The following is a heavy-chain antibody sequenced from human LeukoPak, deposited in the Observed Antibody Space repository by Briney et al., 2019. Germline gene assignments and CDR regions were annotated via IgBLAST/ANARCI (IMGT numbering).Heavy chain of an antibody. Sequence: GGSLTLSCAVSGFTFSRFSMTWVRQAPGKGLEWVSSISSSSSYIYYRDSVKGRFTISRDNAENSLYLQMHSLRAEDTAVYYCALVGATSWAPFDYWGQGTLVTVSS. V-gene: IGHV3-21*01. J-gene: IGHJ4*02. CDR1: GFTFSRFS. CDR2: ISSSSSYI. CDR3: ALVGATSWAPFDY. D-gene: IGHD1-26*01.